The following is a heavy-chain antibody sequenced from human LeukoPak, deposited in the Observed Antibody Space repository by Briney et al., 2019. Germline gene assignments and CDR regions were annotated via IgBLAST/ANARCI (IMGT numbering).Heavy chain of an antibody. CDR3: ARAPYSSGWYNWFDP. J-gene: IGHJ5*02. CDR2: ISSSSSTI. Sequence: GGSLRLSCAASGFTFSSYSMNWVRQAPGKGLEWVSYISSSSSTIYYADSVKGRFTISRDNAKNSLYLQMNSLRAEDTAVYYCARAPYSSGWYNWFDPWGQGTLVTVSS. D-gene: IGHD6-19*01. CDR1: GFTFSSYS. V-gene: IGHV3-48*04.